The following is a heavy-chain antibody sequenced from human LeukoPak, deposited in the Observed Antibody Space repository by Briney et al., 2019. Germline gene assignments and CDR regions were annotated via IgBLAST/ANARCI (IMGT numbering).Heavy chain of an antibody. CDR3: ARGGKYSSLDDY. V-gene: IGHV1-69*05. CDR2: IIPIFGTA. D-gene: IGHD6-19*01. J-gene: IGHJ4*02. Sequence: SVKVSCKASGGTFSSYAISWVWQAPGQGLEWMGRIIPIFGTANYAQKSQGRVTITTDESTSTAYMELSSLRSEDTAVYYCARGGKYSSLDDYWGQGTLVTVSS. CDR1: GGTFSSYA.